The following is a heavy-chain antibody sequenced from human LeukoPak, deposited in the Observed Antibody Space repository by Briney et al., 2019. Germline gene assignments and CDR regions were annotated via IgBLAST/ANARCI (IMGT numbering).Heavy chain of an antibody. D-gene: IGHD2/OR15-2a*01. CDR1: GYTLTELS. V-gene: IGHV1-24*01. CDR3: ARDFGYFSRNSLDY. Sequence: ASVKVSCKVSGYTLTELSMHWVRQAPGKGLEWMGGFDPEDGETIHAQKFQGRVTMTEDTSTDTAYMELSSLRSEDTAVYYCARDFGYFSRNSLDYWGQGTLVTVSS. CDR2: FDPEDGET. J-gene: IGHJ4*02.